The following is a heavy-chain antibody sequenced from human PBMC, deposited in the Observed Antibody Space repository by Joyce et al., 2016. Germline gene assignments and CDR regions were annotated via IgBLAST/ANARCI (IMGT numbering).Heavy chain of an antibody. D-gene: IGHD6-19*01. CDR1: GGTFTNYA. CDR2: IIPNFGTA. CDR3: ATSDLMSVAGAGWFDP. Sequence: QVQLVQSGAEVKTPGSSLKVSCTASGGTFTNYAINWVRQASGQGLEWMGGIIPNFGTANYAKKFQGRGAIAADESTSTVYMKVKNLRAEDTAVYYCATSDLMSVAGAGWFDPWGQGTLVTVSS. J-gene: IGHJ5*02. V-gene: IGHV1-69*01.